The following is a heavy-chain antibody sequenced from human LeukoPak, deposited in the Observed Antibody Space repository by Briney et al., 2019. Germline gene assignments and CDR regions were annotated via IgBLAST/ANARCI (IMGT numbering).Heavy chain of an antibody. CDR3: VRDLMTTQTWDFDY. Sequence: ASVKVSCMGSGYTFTGYYLHWVGQAPGQGLGWMAWINPDSGGTNYAQKFQGRVTLTRDTSISTAYIELSSLESDDTAVYYCVRDLMTTQTWDFDYWGQGTLVSVSS. V-gene: IGHV1-2*02. J-gene: IGHJ4*02. CDR2: INPDSGGT. D-gene: IGHD3-16*01. CDR1: GYTFTGYY.